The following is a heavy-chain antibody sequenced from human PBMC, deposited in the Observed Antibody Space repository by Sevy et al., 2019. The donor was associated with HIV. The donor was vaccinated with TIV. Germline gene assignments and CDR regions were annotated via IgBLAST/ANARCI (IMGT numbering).Heavy chain of an antibody. V-gene: IGHV7-4-1*02. CDR2: INANTGKP. Sequence: ASVKVSCKASGYRFTSYAMNWVRQAPGQGLEWMGWINANTGKPTYAQGFTGRFVFSLDTSVNTAYLQISSLKAEDTAVYYCAKGRRGSGYAGAAAGDWGQGTRVTVSS. CDR1: GYRFTSYA. J-gene: IGHJ4*02. D-gene: IGHD5-12*01. CDR3: AKGRRGSGYAGAAAGD.